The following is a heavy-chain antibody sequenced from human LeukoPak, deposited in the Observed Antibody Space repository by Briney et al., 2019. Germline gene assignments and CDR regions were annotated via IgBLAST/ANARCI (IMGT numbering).Heavy chain of an antibody. CDR1: GGSISSGSYY. CDR3: ARDTWFGAGRTFDY. CDR2: IYTSGSI. V-gene: IGHV4-61*02. D-gene: IGHD3-10*01. Sequence: SQTPSLTCSVSGGSISSGSYYWSWIRQPAGKGLEWIGRIYTSGSINYNPSLKSRVTISVDTSKNQFSLKLSSVTAADTAVYYCARDTWFGAGRTFDYWGQGTLVTVSS. J-gene: IGHJ4*02.